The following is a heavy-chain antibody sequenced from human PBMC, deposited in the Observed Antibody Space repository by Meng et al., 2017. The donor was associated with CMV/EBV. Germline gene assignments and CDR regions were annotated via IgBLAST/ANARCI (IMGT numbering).Heavy chain of an antibody. CDR3: AKDMGEGIQLWSWGMDV. CDR1: GFTFGDYA. D-gene: IGHD5-18*01. V-gene: IGHV3-9*01. CDR2: ISWNNGSI. Sequence: SLKISCAASGFTFGDYAMHWVRQAPGKGLEWVSGISWNNGSIGYADSVKGRFTISRDNAKNSLYLQMNSLRAEDTALYYCAKDMGEGIQLWSWGMDVWGQGTTVTVSS. J-gene: IGHJ6*02.